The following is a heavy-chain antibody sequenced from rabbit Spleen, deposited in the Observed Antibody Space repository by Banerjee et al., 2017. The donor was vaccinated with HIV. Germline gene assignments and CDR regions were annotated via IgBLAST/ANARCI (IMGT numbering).Heavy chain of an antibody. V-gene: IGHV1S45*01. CDR1: GFSFSSSYD. CDR2: IYTGNGKN. CDR3: TRDAGSYAYIDGYFDL. Sequence: QEQLVESGGGLVKPGASLTLICTASGFSFSSSYDICWVRQAPGKGLEWIGFIYTGNGKNYYASWAKGRFTISKTSSTTVTLQMTSLTAADTATYFCTRDAGSYAYIDGYFDLWGPGTLVTVS. D-gene: IGHD6-1*01. J-gene: IGHJ4*01.